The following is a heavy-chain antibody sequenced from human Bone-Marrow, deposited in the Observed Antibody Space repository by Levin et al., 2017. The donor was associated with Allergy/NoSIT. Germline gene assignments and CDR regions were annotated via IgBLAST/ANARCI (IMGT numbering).Heavy chain of an antibody. V-gene: IGHV4-59*01. Sequence: SCTVSGGSISSYYWSWIRQPPGKGLEWIGYIYYSGSTNYNPSLKSRVTISVDTSKNQFSLKLSSVTAADTAVYYCARGLNEYDSSGYYYWGQGTLVTVSS. CDR1: GGSISSYY. CDR3: ARGLNEYDSSGYYY. CDR2: IYYSGST. J-gene: IGHJ4*02. D-gene: IGHD3-22*01.